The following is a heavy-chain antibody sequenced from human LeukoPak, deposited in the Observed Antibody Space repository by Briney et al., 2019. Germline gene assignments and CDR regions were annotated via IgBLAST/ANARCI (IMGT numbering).Heavy chain of an antibody. D-gene: IGHD4-11*01. Sequence: PSETLSLTCTVSGDSVSNYYWSWVRQPAGKGLEWIGRIYNVGSTSYSPSLKSRVTMSLDTSKNQFSLKLTSVTAADTAVYYCARDGALDYRNPVTDALDIWGPGTMVTVSS. CDR1: GDSVSNYY. CDR3: ARDGALDYRNPVTDALDI. J-gene: IGHJ3*02. V-gene: IGHV4-4*07. CDR2: IYNVGST.